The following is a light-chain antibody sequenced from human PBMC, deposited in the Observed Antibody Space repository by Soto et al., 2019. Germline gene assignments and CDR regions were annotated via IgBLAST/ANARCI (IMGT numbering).Light chain of an antibody. CDR3: SSYTSSTTYI. V-gene: IGLV2-14*01. Sequence: QSVLTQPASVSASPGQSIAISCTGSSSDVGGYNYVSWYQQHPGKAPKLKIYDVSNRPSGVSNRFSGSKSGNTASLTISGLQAEDEADYYCSSYTSSTTYIFGAGTKVTVL. CDR2: DVS. CDR1: SSDVGGYNY. J-gene: IGLJ1*01.